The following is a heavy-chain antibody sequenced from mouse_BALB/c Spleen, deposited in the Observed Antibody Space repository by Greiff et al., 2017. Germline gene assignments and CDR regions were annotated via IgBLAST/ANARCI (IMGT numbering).Heavy chain of an antibody. J-gene: IGHJ2*01. V-gene: IGHV3-2*02. CDR1: GYSITSDYA. D-gene: IGHD2-4*01. CDR3: ARLMAMITTSFDY. CDR2: ISYSGST. Sequence: EVMLVESGPGLVKPSQSLSLTCTVTGYSITSDYAWNWIRQFPGNKLEWMGYISYSGSTSYNPSLKSRISITRDTSKNQFFLQLNSVTTEDTATYYCARLMAMITTSFDYWGQGTTLTVSS.